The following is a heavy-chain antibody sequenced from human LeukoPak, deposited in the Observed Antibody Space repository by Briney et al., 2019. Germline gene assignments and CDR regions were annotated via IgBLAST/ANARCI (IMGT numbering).Heavy chain of an antibody. CDR3: ARDIYDSSGYRAEEFDY. V-gene: IGHV1-18*01. CDR1: GYAFPNYG. Sequence: SVKVSCKASGYAFPNYGVSWVRQAPGQGLEWMGWISAYNGNTNYAQKLQGRVTMTTDTSTSTAYMELRSLRSDDTAVYYCARDIYDSSGYRAEEFDYWGQGTLVTVSS. D-gene: IGHD3-22*01. J-gene: IGHJ4*02. CDR2: ISAYNGNT.